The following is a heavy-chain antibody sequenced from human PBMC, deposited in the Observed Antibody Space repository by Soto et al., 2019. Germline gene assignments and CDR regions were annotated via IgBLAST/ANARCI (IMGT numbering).Heavy chain of an antibody. Sequence: SETLSLTCAVYGGSFSGYYWSWIRQPPGKGLEWIGEIYHSGRTNYNPSLKGRVTISVDTSKNQFSLRLSSVTAADTAVYYCARGGYRSGYGWFDPWGQGTQVTVSS. CDR3: ARGGYRSGYGWFDP. D-gene: IGHD6-19*01. V-gene: IGHV4-34*01. CDR1: GGSFSGYY. CDR2: IYHSGRT. J-gene: IGHJ5*02.